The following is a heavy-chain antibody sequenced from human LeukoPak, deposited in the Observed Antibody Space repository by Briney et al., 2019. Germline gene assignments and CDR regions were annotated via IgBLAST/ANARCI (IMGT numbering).Heavy chain of an antibody. J-gene: IGHJ4*02. CDR2: ILGSGGSR. CDR1: GFTFSNYA. Sequence: GASLRLSCAASGFTFSNYAMSWVRQAPGKGLEWVSAILGSGGSRYYADSVKGRFTVSRDNSKSTLYLQMNSLRAEDTALHYCAKWGDYDVLTGYYVPDYWGQGTLVTVSS. V-gene: IGHV3-23*01. D-gene: IGHD3-9*01. CDR3: AKWGDYDVLTGYYVPDY.